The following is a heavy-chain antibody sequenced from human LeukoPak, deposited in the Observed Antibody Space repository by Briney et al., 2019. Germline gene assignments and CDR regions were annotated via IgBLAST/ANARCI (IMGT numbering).Heavy chain of an antibody. CDR2: INHSGTT. CDR1: GASLSGYY. Sequence: SETLSLTCGVHGASLSGYYWTWIRQFPGKGLEWIGEINHSGTTDDSPSLKSRVTISVDASKTQFSLKLTSVTAADTAVYYCARGRGWNFFDYWGLGTLVTVSS. J-gene: IGHJ4*02. CDR3: ARGRGWNFFDY. D-gene: IGHD6-19*01. V-gene: IGHV4-34*01.